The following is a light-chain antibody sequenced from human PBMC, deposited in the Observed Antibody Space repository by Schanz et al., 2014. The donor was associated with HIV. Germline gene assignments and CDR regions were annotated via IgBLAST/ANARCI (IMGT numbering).Light chain of an antibody. J-gene: IGLJ2*01. Sequence: QSVLTQPPSVSAAPGQKVAISCSGSSSNIGNNFVSWYQRLPGSAPKLLIYDNDKRPSGIPDRFSGSKSGTSATLVISGLQSEDEADYYCAAWDVNLNGPVFGGGTKLTVL. CDR1: SSNIGNNF. V-gene: IGLV1-51*01. CDR3: AAWDVNLNGPV. CDR2: DND.